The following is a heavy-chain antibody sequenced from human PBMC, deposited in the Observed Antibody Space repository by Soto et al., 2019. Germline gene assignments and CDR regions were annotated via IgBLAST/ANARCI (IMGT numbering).Heavy chain of an antibody. CDR3: ARDGGANYYEIDY. CDR1: RFTSSSYS. CDR2: VCTTSSAI. Sequence: PGGPMRHSCAAARFTSSSYSMNWVSQAPGKGLEWFSYVCTTSSAIYYEDSVEGRFTITRNNAKNSLYMQMNSLRDEDTAIYYCARDGGANYYEIDYWGRGTLVTVSS. V-gene: IGHV3-48*02. D-gene: IGHD1-26*01. J-gene: IGHJ4*02.